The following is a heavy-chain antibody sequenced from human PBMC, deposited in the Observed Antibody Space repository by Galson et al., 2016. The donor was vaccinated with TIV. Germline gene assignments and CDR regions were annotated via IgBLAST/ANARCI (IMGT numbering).Heavy chain of an antibody. V-gene: IGHV4-28*01. D-gene: IGHD5-12*01. CDR3: VRKATSGGYVLDI. Sequence: SETLSLTCAVSGCSIIANNWWGRLPPTPQRGLHWLAALHHHAGTYHNSALRRRLTMSVDTSTSQISLEWTSETTIVTAAYYCVRKATSGGYVLDIWGQGTMVTVSS. CDR2: LHHHAGT. CDR1: GCSIIANNW. J-gene: IGHJ3*02.